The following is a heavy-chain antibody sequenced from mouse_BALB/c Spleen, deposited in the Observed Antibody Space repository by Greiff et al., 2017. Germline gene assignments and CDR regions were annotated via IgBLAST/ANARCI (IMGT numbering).Heavy chain of an antibody. CDR2: ISSGGSYT. Sequence: EVNLVESGGDLVKPGGSLKLSCAASGFTFSSYGMSWVRQTPDKRLEWVATISSGGSYTYYPDSVKGRFTISRDNAKNTLYLQMSSLKSEDTAMYYCARRGITTAWFAYWGQGTLVTVSA. D-gene: IGHD2-4*01. CDR3: ARRGITTAWFAY. J-gene: IGHJ3*01. V-gene: IGHV5-6*02. CDR1: GFTFSSYG.